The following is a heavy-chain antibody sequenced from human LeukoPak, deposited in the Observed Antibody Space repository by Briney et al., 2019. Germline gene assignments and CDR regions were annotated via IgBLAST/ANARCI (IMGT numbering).Heavy chain of an antibody. V-gene: IGHV1-8*01. Sequence: ASVKVSCKASGYTFTSYDINWVRQATGQGPEWMGWMNPNSGNTGYAQQFQGGVTMTRTTSTSTAYMELSSLRSDDTAVYYCARGWFGQLLQDYWGQGTLVTVSS. CDR3: ARGWFGQLLQDY. CDR1: GYTFTSYD. CDR2: MNPNSGNT. J-gene: IGHJ4*02. D-gene: IGHD3-10*01.